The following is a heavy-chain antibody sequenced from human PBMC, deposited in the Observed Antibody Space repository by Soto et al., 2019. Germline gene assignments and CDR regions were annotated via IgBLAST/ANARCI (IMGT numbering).Heavy chain of an antibody. D-gene: IGHD6-19*01. CDR2: INPSGVTT. V-gene: IGHV1-46*01. J-gene: IGHJ4*02. CDR1: GYSFGSYN. CDR3: ARVYAYSSGWYDFDY. Sequence: ASVKVSCKASGYSFGSYNMHWVRQAPGQGLEWMGVINPSGVTTNYAQKFRGRLTLTRDTSTTTVHMELSSLRSEDTAVYYCARVYAYSSGWYDFDYWGQGTLVTVSP.